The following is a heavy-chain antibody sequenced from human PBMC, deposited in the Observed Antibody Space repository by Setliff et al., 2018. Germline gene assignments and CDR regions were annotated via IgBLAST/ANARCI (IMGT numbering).Heavy chain of an antibody. J-gene: IGHJ4*02. CDR2: INHSGST. CDR1: GFTFSNAW. D-gene: IGHD6-6*01. CDR3: ARGRNIASRLFDS. Sequence: GSLRLSCAASGFTFSNAWMSWVRQAPGKGLEWVGEINHSGSTKCNPSLKSRVTISVDTPKNQFSLELTSVAAADEAVYYSARGRNIASRLFDSWGQGTRVTVSS. V-gene: IGHV4-34*01.